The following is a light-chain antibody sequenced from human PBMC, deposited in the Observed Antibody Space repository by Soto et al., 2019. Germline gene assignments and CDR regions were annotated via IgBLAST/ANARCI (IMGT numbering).Light chain of an antibody. J-gene: IGKJ5*01. CDR1: QSVSSSQ. CDR3: QQYGSSPLVT. CDR2: AAS. V-gene: IGKV3-20*01. Sequence: EIVLTQSPGTLSLSPGERATLSCRASQSVSSSQLGWYQQKPGQAPRLLVYAASTRATGIPDRFSGSGSGTDSTLTISRLEPEDFAVYYCQQYGSSPLVTFGQGTRLEIK.